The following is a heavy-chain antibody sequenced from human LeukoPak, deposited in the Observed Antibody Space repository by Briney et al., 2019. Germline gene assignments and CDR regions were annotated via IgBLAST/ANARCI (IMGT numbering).Heavy chain of an antibody. Sequence: GGSLRLSCAASGFTFSNYWMGWVRQAPGSGLEWVANINEDGSEKYYVDSVKGRFTISRDNGKNSLYLQINSLRAEDTAVFYCARGGYYSAWAEDYWGQGTLVTVSS. D-gene: IGHD3-22*01. CDR1: GFTFSNYW. V-gene: IGHV3-7*01. CDR2: INEDGSEK. J-gene: IGHJ4*02. CDR3: ARGGYYSAWAEDY.